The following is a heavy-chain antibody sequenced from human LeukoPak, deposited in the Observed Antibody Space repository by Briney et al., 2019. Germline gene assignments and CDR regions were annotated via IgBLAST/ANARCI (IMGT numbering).Heavy chain of an antibody. Sequence: GGSLRLSCSASGFTFSSFALHWVRQAPGKGLESVSGISTNGGYTYHADSVKGRFTISRDNSKNTLFLQMSSLRAEDTAVYFCIKGGSRTRDFDAFDIWGQGTMVAVSS. V-gene: IGHV3-64D*06. J-gene: IGHJ3*02. CDR3: IKGGSRTRDFDAFDI. D-gene: IGHD1-14*01. CDR2: ISTNGGYT. CDR1: GFTFSSFA.